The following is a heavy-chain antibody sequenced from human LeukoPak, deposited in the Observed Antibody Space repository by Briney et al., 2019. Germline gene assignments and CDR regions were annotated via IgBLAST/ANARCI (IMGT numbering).Heavy chain of an antibody. D-gene: IGHD3-22*01. CDR3: ARGLPYYYDSSGYFDY. J-gene: IGHJ4*02. V-gene: IGHV1-2*02. CDR2: INPNSGGT. CDR1: GYTFTGYY. Sequence: ASVKVSCKASGYTFTGYYMHWVRQAPAQGLEGMGWINPNSGGTNYAQKFQGRVTMTRDTSISTAYMELSRLRSDDTAVYYCARGLPYYYDSSGYFDYWGQGTLVTVSS.